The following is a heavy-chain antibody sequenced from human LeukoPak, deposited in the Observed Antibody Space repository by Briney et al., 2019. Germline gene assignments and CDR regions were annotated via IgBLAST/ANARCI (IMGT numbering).Heavy chain of an antibody. CDR1: GGSFSGYY. D-gene: IGHD5-12*01. V-gene: IGHV4-34*01. J-gene: IGHJ6*03. Sequence: NPSETLSLTCAVYGGSFSGYYWSWIRQPPGEGVEWIGEINHSGSTNYNPSLKSRVTISVETSKNQCSLKLSSVTAADTAVYYCARSYSGYDWYYYYYMDVWGKGTTVTISS. CDR2: INHSGST. CDR3: ARSYSGYDWYYYYYMDV.